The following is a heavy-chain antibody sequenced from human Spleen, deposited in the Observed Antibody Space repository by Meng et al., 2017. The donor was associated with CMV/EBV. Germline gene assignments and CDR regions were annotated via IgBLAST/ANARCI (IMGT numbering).Heavy chain of an antibody. CDR2: ISCYNGNA. V-gene: IGHV1-18*01. CDR3: ARSMGVAARWWFDP. Sequence: KASGYTFSSYVISWVRQAPGQGLEWMGWISCYNGNAQYAQNFQGRVTMTTETSTSTVYMDLTSLKSDDTAVYYCARSMGVAARWWFDPWDQGTLVTVSS. CDR1: GYTFSSYV. J-gene: IGHJ5*02. D-gene: IGHD6-6*01.